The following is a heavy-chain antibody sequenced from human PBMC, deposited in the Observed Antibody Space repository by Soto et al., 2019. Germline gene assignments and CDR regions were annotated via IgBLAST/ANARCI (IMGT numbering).Heavy chain of an antibody. D-gene: IGHD3-3*01. V-gene: IGHV4-59*08. J-gene: IGHJ6*03. CDR2: MYYSAMT. CDR3: ARHLFDSWKGYPYYYCMDV. Sequence: QVQLQESGPGLVKPSETLSLTCSVPGGSIRSHNWSWIRQPPGKGLEWIGCMYYSAMTEYNTSLTSRVTISADTSNNQVSLKLSSGTAADTAVYYCARHLFDSWKGYPYYYCMDVWGKGTAVTVSS. CDR1: GGSIRSHN.